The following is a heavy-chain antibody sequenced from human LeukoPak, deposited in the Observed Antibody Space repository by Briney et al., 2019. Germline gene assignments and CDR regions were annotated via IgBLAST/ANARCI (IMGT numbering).Heavy chain of an antibody. CDR3: ASHYDTSGYHYFDF. D-gene: IGHD3-22*01. CDR1: GFTFSRYA. CDR2: ISYDGSNQ. J-gene: IGHJ4*02. V-gene: IGHV3-30-3*01. Sequence: GGSLRLSCAASGFTFSRYAMHWVRQAPGKGLEWVAVISYDGSNQYYADSVKGRFTISRDSSKNTLYLQMNSLRAEDTAVYYCASHYDTSGYHYFDFRGQGTLVTVSS.